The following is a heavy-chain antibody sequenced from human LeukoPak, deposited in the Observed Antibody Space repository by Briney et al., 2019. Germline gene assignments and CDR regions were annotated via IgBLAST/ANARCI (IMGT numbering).Heavy chain of an antibody. J-gene: IGHJ4*02. CDR3: ARDAAIAAAGGVYFDY. V-gene: IGHV1-69*04. D-gene: IGHD6-13*01. CDR2: IIPIFGIA. Sequence: GSSVKVSCKASGGTFSSYAISWVRQAPGQGLEWMGRIIPIFGIANYAQKFQGRVTITADKSTSTAYMELSSLRSEDTAVYYCARDAAIAAAGGVYFDYWGQGTLVTVFS. CDR1: GGTFSSYA.